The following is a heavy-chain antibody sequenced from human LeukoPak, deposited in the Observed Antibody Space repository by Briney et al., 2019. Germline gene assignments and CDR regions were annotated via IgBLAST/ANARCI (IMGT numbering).Heavy chain of an antibody. CDR2: IYRSGST. V-gene: IGHV4-30-2*01. J-gene: IGHJ5*02. D-gene: IGHD4-17*01. CDR3: ARGYMTTVTTVNWFDP. CDR1: GGSISSGGYS. Sequence: SETLSLTCAVSGGSISSGGYSWSWIRQPPGKGLEWIGYIYRSGSTSYNPSLKSRVTMSVDWSKNQFSLKLKSVTAADTAVYSCARGYMTTVTTVNWFDPWGQGTLVTVSS.